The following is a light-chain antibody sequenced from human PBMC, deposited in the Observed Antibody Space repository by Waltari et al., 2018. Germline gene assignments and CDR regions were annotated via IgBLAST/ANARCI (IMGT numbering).Light chain of an antibody. CDR2: DAS. J-gene: IGKJ4*01. Sequence: DIHMTQSPSSLSAPVGDRVTITCQASQDIKQSLNWFHQKPGKAPEVLIFDASNSQTGAPSRFSGSGSGTDFTFTISSLQPEDMGTYYCQQYHSVPPTFGGGTKVEIK. CDR3: QQYHSVPPT. CDR1: QDIKQS. V-gene: IGKV1-33*01.